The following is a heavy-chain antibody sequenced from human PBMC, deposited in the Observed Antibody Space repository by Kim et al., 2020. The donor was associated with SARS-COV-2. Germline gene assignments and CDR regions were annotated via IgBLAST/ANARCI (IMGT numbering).Heavy chain of an antibody. D-gene: IGHD6-6*01. CDR3: ARLWRGSKYSSSGGLDV. CDR2: IYPADSDI. Sequence: GESLKISCGGSGYNFTNYWIGWVRRMPGKGLEWMGIIYPADSDIRYSPSFQGQVTISVDESITTAYLQWRSLKASDTAMYYCARLWRGSKYSSSGGLDVWGQGTTVSVSS. J-gene: IGHJ6*02. V-gene: IGHV5-51*01. CDR1: GYNFTNYW.